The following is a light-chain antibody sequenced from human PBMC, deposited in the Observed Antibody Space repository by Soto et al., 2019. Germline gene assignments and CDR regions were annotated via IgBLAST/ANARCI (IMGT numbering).Light chain of an antibody. CDR2: AVT. V-gene: IGLV2-14*01. CDR1: ATDVGAYNY. J-gene: IGLJ7*01. Sequence: QSVLTQPASVSGSPGQSITISCTGTATDVGAYNYVSWYQQHPGRAPKLIIYAVTDRPSGVADRFSGSKSGDTASLTISGLQAEDEADYYCCSYAGSSPVFGGGTQLTVL. CDR3: CSYAGSSPV.